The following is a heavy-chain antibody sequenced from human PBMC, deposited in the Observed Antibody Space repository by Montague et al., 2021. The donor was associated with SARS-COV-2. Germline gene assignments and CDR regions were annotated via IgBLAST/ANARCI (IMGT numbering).Heavy chain of an antibody. D-gene: IGHD6-19*01. V-gene: IGHV4-59*08. CDR1: GGSTASHN. J-gene: IGHJ3*01. CDR2: VYYHRDS. Sequence: SETLSLTCTVPGGSTASHNWYSILRSPRERPEGIVCVYYHRDSTYNPSLQRRGTISIDTSENHFSLRLNSVTTADTAVYFCARGWAFDPWGQGRLVTVPS. CDR3: ARGWAFDP.